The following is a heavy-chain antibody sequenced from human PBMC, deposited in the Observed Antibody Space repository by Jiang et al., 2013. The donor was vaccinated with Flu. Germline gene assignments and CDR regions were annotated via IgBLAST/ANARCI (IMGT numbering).Heavy chain of an antibody. V-gene: IGHV3-48*02. CDR2: ISSSSSTI. Sequence: FTFSSYSMNWVRQASREGGVEWVSYISSSSSTIYYADSVKGRFTISRDNAKNSLYLQMNSLRDEDTAVYYCARSRIVVVVAAPLDYWGQGTLVTVSS. CDR1: FTFSSYS. D-gene: IGHD2-15*01. CDR3: ARSRIVVVVAAPLDY. J-gene: IGHJ4*02.